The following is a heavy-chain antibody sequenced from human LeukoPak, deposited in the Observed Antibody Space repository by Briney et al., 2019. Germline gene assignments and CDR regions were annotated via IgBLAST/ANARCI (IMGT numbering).Heavy chain of an antibody. CDR3: ARDRYYYDSSGYLFDY. CDR1: GYSISSGYY. V-gene: IGHV4-38-2*02. Sequence: SETLSLTCTVSGYSISSGYYWGWIRQPPGKGLEWIGRIHSSGSTNYNPSLKSRVTMSVDTSKNQFSLKLSSVTAADTAVYYCARDRYYYDSSGYLFDYWGQGTLVTVSS. D-gene: IGHD3-22*01. J-gene: IGHJ4*02. CDR2: IHSSGST.